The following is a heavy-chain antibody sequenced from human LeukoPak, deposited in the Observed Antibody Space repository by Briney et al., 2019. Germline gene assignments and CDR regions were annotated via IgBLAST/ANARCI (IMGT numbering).Heavy chain of an antibody. V-gene: IGHV5-51*01. CDR1: GYSFTSYW. CDR2: IYPGDSDT. D-gene: IGHD6-6*01. CDR3: ARLPRLGSSSPWFDP. Sequence: GESLKISCKGSGYSFTSYWIGWVRQMPGKGLEWMGIIYPGDSDTGYSPSFQGQVTISADKSISTAYLQWSSLKASDTAMYYCARLPRLGSSSPWFDPWGQGTLVTVSS. J-gene: IGHJ5*02.